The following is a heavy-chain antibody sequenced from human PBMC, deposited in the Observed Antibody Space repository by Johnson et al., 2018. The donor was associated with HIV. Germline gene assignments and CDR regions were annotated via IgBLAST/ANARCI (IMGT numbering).Heavy chain of an antibody. CDR2: ISWNGGST. CDR3: ARDLVRYFDPYAFDI. D-gene: IGHD3-9*01. V-gene: IGHV3-20*04. CDR1: GSNFDDYA. J-gene: IGHJ3*02. Sequence: VQLVESGGGVARPGGSMRLSCAASGSNFDDYAMHWVRQPPGKGLEWVSGISWNGGSTGYADSVKGRFTISRDNAKNSLYLQMNSLRAEDTALYYCARDLVRYFDPYAFDIWGQGTMVTVSS.